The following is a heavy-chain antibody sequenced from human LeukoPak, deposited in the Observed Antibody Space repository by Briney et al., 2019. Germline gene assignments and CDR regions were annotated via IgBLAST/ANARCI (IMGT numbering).Heavy chain of an antibody. CDR1: GGSFSGYY. CDR3: ARYSVVVDAFDI. J-gene: IGHJ3*02. V-gene: IGHV4-34*01. D-gene: IGHD3-22*01. CDR2: INHSGST. Sequence: PETLSLTCAVYGGSFSGYYWSWIRQPPGKGLEWIGEINHSGSTNYNPSLKSRVTISVDTSKNQFSLKLSSVTAADTAVYYCARYSVVVDAFDIWGQGTMVTVSS.